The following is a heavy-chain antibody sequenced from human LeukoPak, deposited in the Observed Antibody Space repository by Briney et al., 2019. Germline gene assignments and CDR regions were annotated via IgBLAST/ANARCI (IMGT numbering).Heavy chain of an antibody. CDR3: AVLDYDILTGYYNFDY. CDR2: IVVGSGNT. CDR1: GFTFTSSA. J-gene: IGHJ4*02. D-gene: IGHD3-9*01. Sequence: SVKVSCKASGFTFTSSAMQWVRQARGQRREWIGWIVVGSGNTNYAQKFQERVTITRDMSTSTAYMELSSLRSEDTAVYYCAVLDYDILTGYYNFDYWGQGTRVTVSS. V-gene: IGHV1-58*02.